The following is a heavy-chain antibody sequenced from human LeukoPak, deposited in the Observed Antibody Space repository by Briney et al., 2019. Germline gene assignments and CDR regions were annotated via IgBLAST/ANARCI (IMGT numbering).Heavy chain of an antibody. V-gene: IGHV4-30-4*01. J-gene: IGHJ4*02. CDR2: IYYSGST. CDR3: AREGDSSGRDY. Sequence: SQTLSPTCTLSGGSISSGDYYWSWIRQPPGKRLEWIGYIYYSGSTYYNPSLKSRVTISVDTSKNQFSLKLSSVTAADTAVYYCAREGDSSGRDYWGQGTLVTVSS. D-gene: IGHD3-22*01. CDR1: GGSISSGDYY.